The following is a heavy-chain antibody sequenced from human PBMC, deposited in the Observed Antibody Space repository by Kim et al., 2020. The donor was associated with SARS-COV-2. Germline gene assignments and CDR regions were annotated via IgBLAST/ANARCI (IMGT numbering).Heavy chain of an antibody. V-gene: IGHV4-30-2*01. J-gene: IGHJ6*02. CDR3: ARGYGSGSPYGMYV. CDR1: GGSISSGGYS. CDR2: IYYSGST. Sequence: SETLSLTCAVSGGSISSGGYSWSWIRQPPGKGLEWIGYIYYSGSTYYNPSLKSRVTISVDRSKNQFSLKLSSVTAADTAVYYCARGYGSGSPYGMYVWGQGTTVTVS. D-gene: IGHD3-10*01.